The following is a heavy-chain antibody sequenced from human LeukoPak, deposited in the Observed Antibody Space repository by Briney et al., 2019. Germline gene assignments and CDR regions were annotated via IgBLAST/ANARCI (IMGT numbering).Heavy chain of an antibody. J-gene: IGHJ4*02. CDR2: ISYDGSNK. Sequence: GGSLRLSCAASGFTFSSYGMHWVRQAPGKGLEWVAVISYDGSNKYYADSVKGRFTISRDNSKNTLYLQMNSLRAEDTAVYYCAKEIYGSGSYPGDYWGQGTLVTVSS. CDR1: GFTFSSYG. V-gene: IGHV3-30*18. CDR3: AKEIYGSGSYPGDY. D-gene: IGHD3-10*01.